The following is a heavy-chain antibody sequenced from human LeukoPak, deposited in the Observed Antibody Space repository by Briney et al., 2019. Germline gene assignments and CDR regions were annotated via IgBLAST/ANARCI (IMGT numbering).Heavy chain of an antibody. CDR1: GFTFSNYA. D-gene: IGHD1-26*01. CDR3: ARDQGPVGSFDY. J-gene: IGHJ4*02. Sequence: GGSLRLSCVASGFTFSNYAMTWVRQAPGKGLEWVSVIGGSGGSTYNADSVKGRFSISRDNSKDTVYLQMNSLRVEDTAVYYCARDQGPVGSFDYWGQGTLVTVSS. CDR2: IGGSGGST. V-gene: IGHV3-23*01.